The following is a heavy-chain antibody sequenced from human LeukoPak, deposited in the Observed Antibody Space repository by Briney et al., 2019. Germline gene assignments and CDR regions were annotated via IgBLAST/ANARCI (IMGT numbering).Heavy chain of an antibody. V-gene: IGHV3-21*01. D-gene: IGHD6-19*01. Sequence: GGSLRLSCAASGFTFSSYSMNWVRQAPGKGPEWVSSISSSSSYIYYADSVKGRFTISRDNAKNSLYLQMNSLRAEDTAVYYCARDLPVAETSFGYWGRGTLVTVSS. CDR3: ARDLPVAETSFGY. CDR1: GFTFSSYS. J-gene: IGHJ4*02. CDR2: ISSSSSYI.